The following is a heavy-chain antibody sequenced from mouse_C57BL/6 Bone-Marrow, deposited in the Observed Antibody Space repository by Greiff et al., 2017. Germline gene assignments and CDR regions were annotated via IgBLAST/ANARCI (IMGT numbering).Heavy chain of an antibody. V-gene: IGHV5-2*01. CDR1: EYEFPSHD. D-gene: IGHD1-1*02. CDR3: ARQSTMPTSKDY. J-gene: IGHJ2*01. Sequence: EVMLVESGGGLVQPGESLKLSCESTEYEFPSHDMSWVRKTPEQRLELVAALNSDGGSTYYPDTMERRFTISRDNTKKTLYLQMSSLRSEDTALYYCARQSTMPTSKDYWGQGTTLTVSS. CDR2: LNSDGGST.